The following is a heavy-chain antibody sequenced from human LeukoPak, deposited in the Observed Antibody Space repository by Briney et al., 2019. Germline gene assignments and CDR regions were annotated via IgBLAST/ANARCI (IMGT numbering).Heavy chain of an antibody. CDR2: INPNLGTT. CDR3: ARGPRERYFDY. J-gene: IGHJ4*02. Sequence: ASVKVSCTASGYTFTSYYMPWVRQAPGQGLEWMGIINPNLGTTTYAQKFQGRVTMTRDTSTSTVYMELSSLRSEDTAVYYCARGPRERYFDYWGQGTLVTVSS. V-gene: IGHV1-46*01. CDR1: GYTFTSYY.